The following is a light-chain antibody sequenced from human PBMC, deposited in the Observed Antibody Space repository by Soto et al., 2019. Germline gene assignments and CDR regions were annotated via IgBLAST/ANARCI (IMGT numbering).Light chain of an antibody. J-gene: IGKJ1*01. Sequence: DIVMTQSTDSLSVSLGERANINCKSSQSVLYSFNNKNYLAWYQQKPGQPPKMLIYWASTRESGVPDRFSGSVSGTYFTLTISSLQADDVAASDCQQHYCTPQTCGQGTNVEIK. CDR1: QSVLYSFNNKNY. V-gene: IGKV4-1*01. CDR3: QQHYCTPQT. CDR2: WAS.